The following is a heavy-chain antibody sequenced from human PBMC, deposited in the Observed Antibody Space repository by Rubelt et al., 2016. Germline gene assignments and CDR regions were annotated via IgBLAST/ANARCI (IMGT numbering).Heavy chain of an antibody. CDR1: GGSISSYY. CDR3: ASDCGYSYGLGYYYDGMDV. Sequence: QVQLQESGPGLVKPSETLSLTCTVSGGSISSYYWSWIRQPPGKGLEWIGYIYYSGSTYYNPSLKSVVTISVEACKNQVSRKVSYWAAADAALYYWASDCGYSYGLGYYYDGMDVWGQGTTVTVSS. V-gene: IGHV4-59*06. D-gene: IGHD5-18*01. CDR2: IYYSGST. J-gene: IGHJ6*02.